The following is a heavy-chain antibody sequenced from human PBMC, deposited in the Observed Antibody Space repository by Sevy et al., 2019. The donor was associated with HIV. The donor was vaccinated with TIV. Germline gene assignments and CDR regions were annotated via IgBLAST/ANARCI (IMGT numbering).Heavy chain of an antibody. J-gene: IGHJ6*02. D-gene: IGHD3-16*01. CDR1: GLTFSDAW. CDR2: IKSRAVSETV. V-gene: IGHV3-15*07. CDR3: VWDATIYYTMDV. Sequence: GGSLRLSCGVSGLTFSDAWMNWVRQAPGKGLEWVGRIKSRAVSETVDYAAPVKGRFIISRDDSKNMLFLQMNSLKTEDTAVYYCVWDATIYYTMDVWGPGTSVTVSS.